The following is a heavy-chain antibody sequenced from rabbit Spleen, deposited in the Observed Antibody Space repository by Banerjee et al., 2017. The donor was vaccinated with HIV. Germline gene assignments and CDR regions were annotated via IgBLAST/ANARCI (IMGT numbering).Heavy chain of an antibody. CDR2: IYAGSTGTT. Sequence: QSLEESGGDLVKPGASLTLTCTASGFSSSSVYWIYWVRQAPGKGLEWIGYIYAGSTGTTDYASWAKGRFTISKTSSTTVTLQMTSLTAADTATYFCARSGYVGWGGDGDLTGNKLCGPGTLVTVS. CDR1: GFSSSSVYW. CDR3: ARSGYVGWGGDGDLTGNKL. J-gene: IGHJ4*01. V-gene: IGHV1S40*01. D-gene: IGHD4-1*01.